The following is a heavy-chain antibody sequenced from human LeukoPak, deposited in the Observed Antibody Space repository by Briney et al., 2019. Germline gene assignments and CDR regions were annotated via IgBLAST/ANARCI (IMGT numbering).Heavy chain of an antibody. Sequence: GGSLRLSCAASGFTFSSYAMSWVRQAPGKGLEWVSAISSSGDSTYYADSAKGRFTISRDNSKKMLYLQMNSPRAEDTARYYCAKGVDDILLWFGELLSCAFDIWGQGTMVTVSS. V-gene: IGHV3-23*01. CDR2: ISSSGDST. J-gene: IGHJ3*02. CDR1: GFTFSSYA. CDR3: AKGVDDILLWFGELLSCAFDI. D-gene: IGHD3-10*01.